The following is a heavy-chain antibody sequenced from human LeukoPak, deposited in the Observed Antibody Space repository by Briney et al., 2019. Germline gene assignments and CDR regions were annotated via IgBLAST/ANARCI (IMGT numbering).Heavy chain of an antibody. CDR1: GFTFSSYG. Sequence: GGSLRLSCAASGFTFSSYGVHWVRQAPGKGLEWVAFIRYDGSNKYYEDSVKGRFTISRDNSKNTLYLQVNSLRAEDTAVYYCAKDPSFRPGYFDYWGQGTLVTVSS. CDR3: AKDPSFRPGYFDY. J-gene: IGHJ4*02. V-gene: IGHV3-30*02. CDR2: IRYDGSNK.